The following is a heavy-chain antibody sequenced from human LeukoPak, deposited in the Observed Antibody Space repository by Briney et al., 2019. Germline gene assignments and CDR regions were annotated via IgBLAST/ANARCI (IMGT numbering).Heavy chain of an antibody. V-gene: IGHV1-18*01. D-gene: IGHD4-17*01. CDR3: ARVVTMVTRGWFDP. CDR1: GYTFSNYG. CDR2: ISAYNGNT. Sequence: ASVKVSCKASGYTFSNYGINWVRPAPGQGLEWMGWISAYNGNTNYAQKLQGRVTMTTDTSTNTAYMELRSLRSDDTAIYYCARVVTMVTRGWFDPWGQGTLVTVSS. J-gene: IGHJ5*02.